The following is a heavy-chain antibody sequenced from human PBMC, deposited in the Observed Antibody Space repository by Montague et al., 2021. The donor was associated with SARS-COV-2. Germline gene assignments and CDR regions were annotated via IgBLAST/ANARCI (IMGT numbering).Heavy chain of an antibody. J-gene: IGHJ4*02. D-gene: IGHD1-14*01. CDR2: TYYRSQWYN. Sequence: CAISGDSVSSNIAAWNWIRQSPSRGLEWLGRTYYRSQWYNDYAVSVRSRITISPDTSKNQFSLQLNSVTPEDTAVYYCTQERGPGRTTWHYFDYWGLGTLVTVSS. CDR3: TQERGPGRTTWHYFDY. CDR1: GDSVSSNIAA. V-gene: IGHV6-1*01.